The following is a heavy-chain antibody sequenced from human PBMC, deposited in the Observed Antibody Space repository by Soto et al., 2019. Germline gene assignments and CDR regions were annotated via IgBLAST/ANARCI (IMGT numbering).Heavy chain of an antibody. V-gene: IGHV1-69*13. CDR3: ARGYHDSRLTPEYFQH. CDR1: GGTFSSYA. D-gene: IGHD3-22*01. CDR2: IIPIFGTA. J-gene: IGHJ1*01. Sequence: GASVKVSCKASGGTFSSYAISWVRQAPGQGLEWMGGIIPIFGTANYAQKFQGRVTITADESTSTAYMELSSLRSEDTAVYYCARGYHDSRLTPEYFQHWGQGTLVTVSS.